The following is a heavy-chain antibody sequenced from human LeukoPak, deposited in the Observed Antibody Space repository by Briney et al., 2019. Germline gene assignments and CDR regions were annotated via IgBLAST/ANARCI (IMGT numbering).Heavy chain of an antibody. CDR3: ARYPYSSGWYGSYCYYGMDV. CDR2: ISSSSSYI. J-gene: IGHJ6*02. D-gene: IGHD6-19*01. CDR1: GFTFSSYS. Sequence: GGSLRLSCAASGFTFSSYSMNWVRQAPGKGLEWVSSISSSSSYIYYADSVKGRFTISRDNAKNSLYLQMNSLRAEDTAVYYCARYPYSSGWYGSYCYYGMDVWGQGTTVTVSS. V-gene: IGHV3-21*01.